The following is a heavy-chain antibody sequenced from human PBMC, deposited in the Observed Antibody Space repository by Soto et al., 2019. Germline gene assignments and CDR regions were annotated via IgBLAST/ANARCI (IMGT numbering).Heavy chain of an antibody. CDR3: ARGDNYYGMDV. J-gene: IGHJ6*02. CDR1: GFTLSNYI. Sequence: QVQMVESGGGVVQPGRSLRLSCAASGFTLSNYIMHWVRQAPGKGLEWVAVTSYDGSNKNYADSVKGRFTISRDNSENTLYLQMNSLRAEDTAVYSCARGDNYYGMDVWGQGTTVIVSS. V-gene: IGHV3-30-3*01. CDR2: TSYDGSNK. D-gene: IGHD2-15*01.